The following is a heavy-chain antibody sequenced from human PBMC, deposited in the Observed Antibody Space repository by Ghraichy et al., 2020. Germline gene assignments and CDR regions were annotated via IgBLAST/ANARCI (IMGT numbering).Heavy chain of an antibody. D-gene: IGHD3-3*01. V-gene: IGHV1-46*01. Sequence: ASVKVSCKASGYTFTSYYMHWVRQAPGQGLEWMGIINPSGGSTSYAQKFQGRVTMTRDTSTSTVYMELSSLRSEDTAVYYCARNAPLRFLEWLPPLGMDVWGQGTTVTVSS. CDR1: GYTFTSYY. CDR2: INPSGGST. J-gene: IGHJ6*02. CDR3: ARNAPLRFLEWLPPLGMDV.